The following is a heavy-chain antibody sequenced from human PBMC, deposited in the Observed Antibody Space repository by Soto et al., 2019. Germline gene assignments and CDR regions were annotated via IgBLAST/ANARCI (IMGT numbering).Heavy chain of an antibody. CDR1: GFTFSRYA. CDR3: AKDRERDAWYEDY. D-gene: IGHD6-13*01. CDR2: ISGSDGST. Sequence: EVQLLESGGGLVQPGGSLRLSCVTSGFTFSRYAMSWVRQAPGKGLEWVSVISGSDGSTYYGDYVKGRFTISRGNSKNTPFLQMNSLRAEETAVYYCAKDRERDAWYEDYWGQGTLVNVSS. V-gene: IGHV3-23*02. J-gene: IGHJ4*02.